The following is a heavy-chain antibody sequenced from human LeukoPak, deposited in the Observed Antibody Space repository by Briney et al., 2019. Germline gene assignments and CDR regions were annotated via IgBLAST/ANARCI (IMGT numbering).Heavy chain of an antibody. V-gene: IGHV4-59*08. D-gene: IGHD4-17*01. CDR3: ARRHYGDYDY. CDR1: DGSISNYY. J-gene: IGHJ4*02. CDR2: IYYTGST. Sequence: SETLSLTCTVSDGSISNYYWIWIRQPPGKGLEWIGYIYYTGSTNYNPSLKSRVTISVDTSKNQFSLKLSSVTAADTAVYYCARRHYGDYDYWGQGTLVTVSS.